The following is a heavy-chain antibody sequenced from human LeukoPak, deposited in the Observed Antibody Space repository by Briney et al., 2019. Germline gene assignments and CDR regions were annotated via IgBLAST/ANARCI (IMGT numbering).Heavy chain of an antibody. V-gene: IGHV3-23*01. D-gene: IGHD2-2*01. Sequence: PGGSLRLSCAASGFTFSSYAMSWVRQAPGKGLEWVSAISGSGGSTYYADSVKGRFTISRDNSKNTLYLQMNSLRAEDTAVYYCAKTGPKKLGYCSSTSCYYYWGQGTLVTVSS. CDR1: GFTFSSYA. CDR3: AKTGPKKLGYCSSTSCYYY. J-gene: IGHJ4*02. CDR2: ISGSGGST.